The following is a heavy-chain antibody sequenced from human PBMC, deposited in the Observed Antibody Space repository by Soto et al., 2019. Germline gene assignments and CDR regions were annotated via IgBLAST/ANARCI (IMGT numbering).Heavy chain of an antibody. J-gene: IGHJ3*02. Sequence: SETLSLTCTVSGGSISSYYWSWIRQPPGKGLEWIGYIYYSGSTNYNPSLKSRVTISVDTSKNQFSMKLSSVTAADTAVYYCARHFVRLPALRFLEWSSTKDAFDIWGQGTMVTVSS. CDR1: GGSISSYY. CDR3: ARHFVRLPALRFLEWSSTKDAFDI. CDR2: IYYSGST. V-gene: IGHV4-59*08. D-gene: IGHD3-3*01.